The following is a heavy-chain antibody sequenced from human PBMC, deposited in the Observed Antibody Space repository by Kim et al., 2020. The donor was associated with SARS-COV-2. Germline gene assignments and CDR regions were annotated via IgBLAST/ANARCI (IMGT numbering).Heavy chain of an antibody. J-gene: IGHJ6*02. CDR1: GFTFSSYA. V-gene: IGHV3-30*04. Sequence: GGSLRLSCAASGFTFSSYAMHWVRQAPGKGLEWVAVISYDGSNKYYADSVKGRFTISRDNSKNTLYLQMNSLRAEDTAVYYCANLYGAYARPPHYYGMDVWGQGTTVTVSS. CDR3: ANLYGAYARPPHYYGMDV. CDR2: ISYDGSNK. D-gene: IGHD4-17*01.